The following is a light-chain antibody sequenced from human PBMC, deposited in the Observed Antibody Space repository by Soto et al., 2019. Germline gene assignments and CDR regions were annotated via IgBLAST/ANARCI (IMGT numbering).Light chain of an antibody. CDR1: QGISYD. CDR2: AAS. CDR3: QKYNSALVT. Sequence: DIQMTQPPSSLSASVGDRVTITCRARQGISYDLAWDKQKPWKVPKLLIYAASTLQSGVLSRFSGSGSGTDFTLTISSLQPEDVATYYCQKYNSALVTFGQGNKVEIK. V-gene: IGKV1-27*01. J-gene: IGKJ1*01.